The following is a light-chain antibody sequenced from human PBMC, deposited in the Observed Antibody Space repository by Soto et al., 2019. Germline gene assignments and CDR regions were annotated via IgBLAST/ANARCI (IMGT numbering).Light chain of an antibody. CDR3: HQYGSLPFT. V-gene: IGKV3-20*01. J-gene: IGKJ3*01. CDR2: GAS. CDR1: QSVSSNN. Sequence: EIVLTQSPGTLSLSPGERATLSCSASQSVSSNNFAWYQQKPGQAPRLLIYGASSRATGIPDRFSGSGSGTDFTLSINRLEPEDFAVFYCHQYGSLPFTFGPGTKVDIK.